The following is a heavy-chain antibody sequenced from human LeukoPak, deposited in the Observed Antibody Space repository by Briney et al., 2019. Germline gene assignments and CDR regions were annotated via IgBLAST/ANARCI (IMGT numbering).Heavy chain of an antibody. CDR1: GGSFSGYY. CDR3: ARGDTVVDNWFDP. CDR2: INHSGST. V-gene: IGHV4-34*01. Sequence: PSETLSLTCAVYGGSFSGYYWSWIRQPPGKGLEWIGEINHSGSTNYNPSLKSRVTISVDTSKNQFSLKLSSVTAADTAVYYCARGDTVVDNWFDPWGQGTLVTVSS. D-gene: IGHD4-23*01. J-gene: IGHJ5*02.